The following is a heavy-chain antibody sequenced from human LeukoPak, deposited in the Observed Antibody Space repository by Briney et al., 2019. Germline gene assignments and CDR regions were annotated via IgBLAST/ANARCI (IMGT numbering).Heavy chain of an antibody. CDR1: GYTFTGYY. CDR2: INPNSGGT. Sequence: VASVKVSCRASGYTFTGYYMHWVRQAPGQGLEWMGRINPNSGGTNYAQKFQGRVTMTRDTSISTAYMELSRLRSDDTAVYYCARAFGVKAVLDEDIDYWGQGTLVTVSS. J-gene: IGHJ4*02. CDR3: ARAFGVKAVLDEDIDY. V-gene: IGHV1-2*06. D-gene: IGHD3-3*02.